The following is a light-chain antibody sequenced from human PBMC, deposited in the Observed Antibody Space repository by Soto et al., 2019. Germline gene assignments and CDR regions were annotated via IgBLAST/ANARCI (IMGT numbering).Light chain of an antibody. V-gene: IGKV3-20*01. CDR3: QQYGSSPRIT. CDR1: QNIGSY. J-gene: IGKJ3*01. Sequence: EIVLTQSPGTLSLSPGERATLSCRASQNIGSYLAWFQQKFGQAPRLLIYGASTRATGIQDRFSGSGSGTDFTLTISRLEPEDFAVYDCQQYGSSPRITVGPGTKVDIK. CDR2: GAS.